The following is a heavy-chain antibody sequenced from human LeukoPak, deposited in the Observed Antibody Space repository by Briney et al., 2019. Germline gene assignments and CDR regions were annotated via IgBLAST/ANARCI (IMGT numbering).Heavy chain of an antibody. CDR2: ISSSSSTI. V-gene: IGHV3-48*04. CDR1: GFTFSSYS. D-gene: IGHD3-22*01. Sequence: PGGSLRLSCAASGFTFSSYSMNWVRQAPGKGLEWVSYISSSSSTIYYADSVKGRFTISRDNAKNSLYLQMNSLRAEDTAVYYCARGVEYYYDSSGENWFDPWGQGTLVTVSS. J-gene: IGHJ5*02. CDR3: ARGVEYYYDSSGENWFDP.